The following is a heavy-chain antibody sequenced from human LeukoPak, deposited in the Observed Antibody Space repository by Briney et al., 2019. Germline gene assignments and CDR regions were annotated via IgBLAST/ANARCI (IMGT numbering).Heavy chain of an antibody. CDR2: IIPILGIA. CDR3: ASYYYDSSGFFDY. CDR1: GGTFSSYT. J-gene: IGHJ4*02. D-gene: IGHD3-22*01. V-gene: IGHV1-69*02. Sequence: SVRVSCKASGGTFSSYTISWVRQAPGQGLEWMGRIIPILGIANYAQKFQGRVTITADKSTSTAYMELSSLRSEDTAVYCCASYYYDSSGFFDYWGQGTLVTVSS.